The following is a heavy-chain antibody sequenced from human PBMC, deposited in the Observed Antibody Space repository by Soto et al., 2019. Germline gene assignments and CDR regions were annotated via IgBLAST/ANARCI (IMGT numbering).Heavy chain of an antibody. J-gene: IGHJ3*02. V-gene: IGHV4-59*01. CDR1: GGSISSYY. CDR3: ERYFDGPSGFDI. D-gene: IGHD3-9*01. Sequence: PSETLSLTCTVSGGSISSYYWSWIRNPQGKGQGWMGFIYNYESTNTNPSPTIQVPISVETSKTQFSLNLGSVTAADTAIYYYERYFDGPSGFDIWGQETMVT. CDR2: IYNYEST.